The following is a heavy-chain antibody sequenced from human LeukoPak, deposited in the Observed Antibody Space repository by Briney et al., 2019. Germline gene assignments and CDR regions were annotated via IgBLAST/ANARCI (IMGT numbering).Heavy chain of an antibody. CDR1: GFAFSSYS. Sequence: GGSLRLSCAASGFAFSSYSMNWVRQAPGKGLEWVSAISGSGGSTYYADSVKGRFTISRDNSKNTLYLQMNSLRAEDTAVYYCAKGGLTYYYDSSGYGTYAFDIWGQGTMVTVSS. V-gene: IGHV3-23*01. D-gene: IGHD3-22*01. CDR3: AKGGLTYYYDSSGYGTYAFDI. J-gene: IGHJ3*02. CDR2: ISGSGGST.